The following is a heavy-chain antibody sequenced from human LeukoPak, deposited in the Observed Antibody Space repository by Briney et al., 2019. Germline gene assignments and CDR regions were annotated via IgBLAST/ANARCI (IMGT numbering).Heavy chain of an antibody. J-gene: IGHJ4*02. CDR2: ITYSSRAR. CDR3: ARAYCSSTSCFG. CDR1: GFTFSSYN. D-gene: IGHD2-2*01. Sequence: QPGGSLRLSCAASGFTFSSYNMNWVRQAPGKGLGWVSSITYSSRARYYADSVKGRFTISRDNVKNSLYLQMDSLRAEDMAVYYCARAYCSSTSCFGWGQGTLVTVSS. V-gene: IGHV3-48*01.